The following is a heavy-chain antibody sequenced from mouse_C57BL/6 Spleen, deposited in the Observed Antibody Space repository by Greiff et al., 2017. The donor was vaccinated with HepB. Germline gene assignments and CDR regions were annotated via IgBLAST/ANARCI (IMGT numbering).Heavy chain of an antibody. V-gene: IGHV2-2*01. CDR3: ASGSSYPWFAY. J-gene: IGHJ3*01. Sequence: VQLQQSGPGLVQPSQSLSITCTVSGFSLTSYGVHWVRQSPGKGLEWLGVIWSGGSTDYNAAFISRLSISKDNSKSQVFFKMNSLQADDTAIYYCASGSSYPWFAYWGQGTLVTVSA. CDR1: GFSLTSYG. D-gene: IGHD1-1*01. CDR2: IWSGGST.